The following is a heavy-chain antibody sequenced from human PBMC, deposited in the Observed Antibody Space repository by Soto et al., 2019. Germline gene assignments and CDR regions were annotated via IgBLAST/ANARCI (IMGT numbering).Heavy chain of an antibody. J-gene: IGHJ5*02. D-gene: IGHD6-19*01. CDR2: ISTYDDKT. CDR1: GYSFRTHG. CDR3: ARDLGYFNSSGCFRNWFDP. V-gene: IGHV1-18*01. Sequence: QVQLVQSGAEVKTPGASVKVSCRASGYSFRTHGISWVRQAPGQGLEWMGWISTYDDKTNCPQKFQGRITMTTDTSTSTAYMELRSLRSDDTAVYFCARDLGYFNSSGCFRNWFDPGGQGTLVTVYS.